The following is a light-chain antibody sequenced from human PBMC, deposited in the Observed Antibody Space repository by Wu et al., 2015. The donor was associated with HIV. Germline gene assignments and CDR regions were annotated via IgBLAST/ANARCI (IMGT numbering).Light chain of an antibody. Sequence: EIVLTQSPGTLSLSPGERATLSCRASQNMTNAFLAWYQQKFGQAPRLLIYGASSRTTGIPDRFSGSGSGTDFTLTINRLEPEDFAVYHCQQYGSSPWTFGQGTKVEI. V-gene: IGKV3-20*01. CDR2: GAS. CDR1: QNMTNAF. J-gene: IGKJ1*01. CDR3: QQYGSSPWT.